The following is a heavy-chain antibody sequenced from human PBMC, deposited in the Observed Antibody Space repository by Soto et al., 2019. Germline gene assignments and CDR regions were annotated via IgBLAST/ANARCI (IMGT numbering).Heavy chain of an antibody. V-gene: IGHV4-30-4*01. CDR1: GGSIINGDYY. J-gene: IGHJ4*02. CDR3: AGGYYDILTGRDTKYYFDY. CDR2: IYYSGNT. Sequence: SETLSLTCTVSGGSIINGDYYWTWIRQPPGKGLEWIGYIYYSGNTYYNPSLKSRVMISVDTSKNQFSLNLSSVTAADTAVYYCAGGYYDILTGRDTKYYFDYWGQGALVTVSS. D-gene: IGHD3-9*01.